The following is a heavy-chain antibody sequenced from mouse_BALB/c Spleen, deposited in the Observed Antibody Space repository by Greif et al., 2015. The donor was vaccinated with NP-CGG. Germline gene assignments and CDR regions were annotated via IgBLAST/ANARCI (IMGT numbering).Heavy chain of an antibody. D-gene: IGHD1-3*01. CDR1: GFAFSSYD. Sequence: EVQRVESGGGLVKPGGSLKLSCAASGFAFSSYDMSWVRQTPEKRLEWVATISSGGSYTYYPDSVKGRFTISRDNVRNTLYLQMSSLRSEDTALYYCARQDLYRYWYFDVWGAGTTVTVSS. CDR3: ARQDLYRYWYFDV. CDR2: ISSGGSYT. J-gene: IGHJ1*01. V-gene: IGHV5-9*02.